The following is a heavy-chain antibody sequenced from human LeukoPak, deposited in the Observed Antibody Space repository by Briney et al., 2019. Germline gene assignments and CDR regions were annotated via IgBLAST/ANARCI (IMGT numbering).Heavy chain of an antibody. CDR1: GGSISSHY. CDR3: ARGGPGEFGELFYYFDY. CDR2: IYYSGST. V-gene: IGHV4-59*11. J-gene: IGHJ4*02. Sequence: SETLSLTCTVSGGSISSHYWSWIRQPPGKGLEWIGYIYYSGSTNYNPSLKSRVTISVDTSKNQFSLKLSSVTAADTAVYYCARGGPGEFGELFYYFDYWGQGTLVTVSP. D-gene: IGHD3-10*01.